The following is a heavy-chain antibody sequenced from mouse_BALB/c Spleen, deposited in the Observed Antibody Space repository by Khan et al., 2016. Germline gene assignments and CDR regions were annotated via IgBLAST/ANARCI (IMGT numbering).Heavy chain of an antibody. CDR2: IWSDGST. D-gene: IGHD2-10*01. CDR3: ARQPYYHYNIMDY. J-gene: IGHJ4*01. V-gene: IGHV2-6-1*01. CDR1: GFSLTNYG. Sequence: QVQLQQSGPGLVAPSQSLSITCTISGFSLTNYGVHWVRQPPGKGLEWLVVIWSDGSTTYNSALKSILTITKDNFKSQVFLKMNSLQTDDTAMYFGARQPYYHYNIMDYWGQGTSVTVSS.